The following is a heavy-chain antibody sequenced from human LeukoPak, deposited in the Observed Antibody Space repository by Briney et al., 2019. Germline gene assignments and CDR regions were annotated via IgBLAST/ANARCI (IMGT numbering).Heavy chain of an antibody. CDR3: ARDVPGTTPFDY. J-gene: IGHJ4*02. D-gene: IGHD1-7*01. CDR1: GYIFSNYG. CDR2: ISAKNGDT. Sequence: ASVTVSCKASGYIFSNYGISWVRQAPGQGLEWMGWISAKNGDTNYIQKFRGRVTMTTDTSTSTAYMELWSLRSDDTAVYYCARDVPGTTPFDYWGQGALVTVSS. V-gene: IGHV1-18*01.